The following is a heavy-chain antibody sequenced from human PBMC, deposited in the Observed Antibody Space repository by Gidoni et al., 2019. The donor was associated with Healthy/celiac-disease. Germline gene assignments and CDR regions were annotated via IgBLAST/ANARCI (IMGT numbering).Heavy chain of an antibody. J-gene: IGHJ2*01. CDR1: GGSLSSISYY. Sequence: QLQLQESVTGLVKPSEHRSLTCTAAGGSLSSISYYWGWIRQPPGKGLEWSGSIYYSGSTYYNPSLKSRVTISVATSNNQFSLKLISVTAADTAVYYCARRYDDIMTGYYTEWYFDLWGRGTLVTVSS. D-gene: IGHD3-9*01. CDR2: IYYSGST. CDR3: ARRYDDIMTGYYTEWYFDL. V-gene: IGHV4-39*01.